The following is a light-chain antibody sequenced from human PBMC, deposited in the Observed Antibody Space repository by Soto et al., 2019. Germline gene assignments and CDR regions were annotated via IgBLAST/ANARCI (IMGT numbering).Light chain of an antibody. Sequence: LTQPHSVSGFLGQSITMSCTGSSSDVGTFNLVSWFQQHPGKAPKLLIFEGTKRPSGVSDRFSGSKSGNTASLTISGLQAEDEADYHCCSYAGTRTSWVFGTGTKLTVL. CDR3: CSYAGTRTSWV. CDR1: SSDVGTFNL. J-gene: IGLJ1*01. CDR2: EGT. V-gene: IGLV2-23*01.